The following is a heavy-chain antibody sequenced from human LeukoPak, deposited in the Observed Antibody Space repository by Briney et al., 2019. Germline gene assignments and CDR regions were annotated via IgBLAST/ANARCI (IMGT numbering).Heavy chain of an antibody. CDR1: GGSFSGYY. J-gene: IGHJ6*02. CDR3: ARAAHLRITMVRGVIPSYYGMDV. V-gene: IGHV4-34*01. Sequence: SETLSLTCAVYGGSFSGYYWSWIRQPPGKGLEWIGEINHSGSTNYNPSLKSRVTISVDTSKNQFSLKLSSVTAADTAVYYCARAAHLRITMVRGVIPSYYGMDVWGQGTTVTVSS. D-gene: IGHD3-10*01. CDR2: INHSGST.